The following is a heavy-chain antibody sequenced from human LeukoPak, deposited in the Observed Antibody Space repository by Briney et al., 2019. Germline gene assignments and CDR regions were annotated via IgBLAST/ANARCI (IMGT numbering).Heavy chain of an antibody. CDR1: GYTFTSYD. Sequence: ASVKVSCKASGYTFTSYDINWVRQATGQGLERMGWMNPNSGNTGYAQKFQGRVTMTRNTSISTAYMELSSLRSEDTAVYYCARAPSITGTTPPRYWGQGTLVTVSS. CDR3: ARAPSITGTTPPRY. D-gene: IGHD1-7*01. V-gene: IGHV1-8*01. CDR2: MNPNSGNT. J-gene: IGHJ4*02.